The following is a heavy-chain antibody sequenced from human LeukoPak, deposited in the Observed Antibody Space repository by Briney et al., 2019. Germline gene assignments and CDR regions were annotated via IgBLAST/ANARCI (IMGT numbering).Heavy chain of an antibody. CDR3: ARGKWFGGFDNNWFDP. CDR1: GGSISSYY. D-gene: IGHD3-10*01. J-gene: IGHJ5*02. Sequence: PSETLSLTCTVSGGSISSYYWSWIRQPAGKGLEWIGRIYTSGSTNYNPSLKSRFTMSVDTSKNQFSLKMSSVAAADKAVYYCARGKWFGGFDNNWFDPWGQGALVTVSS. CDR2: IYTSGST. V-gene: IGHV4-4*07.